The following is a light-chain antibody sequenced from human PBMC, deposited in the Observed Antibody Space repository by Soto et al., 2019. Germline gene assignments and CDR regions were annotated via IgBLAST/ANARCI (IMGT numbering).Light chain of an antibody. CDR2: KAS. V-gene: IGKV1-5*03. CDR3: QQYNSYSEA. J-gene: IGKJ1*01. CDR1: QSVNSW. Sequence: IQLPQTHSTLAASVADRVPITCRASQSVNSWLAWYQQRPGQAPNVLISKASHLERRVSSRFSGSGSGTEFTLTITALQPGDSATYYCQQYNSYSEAFGQGTKVDIK.